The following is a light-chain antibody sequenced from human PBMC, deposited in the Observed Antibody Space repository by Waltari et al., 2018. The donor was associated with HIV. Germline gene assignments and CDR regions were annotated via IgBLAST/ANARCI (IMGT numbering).Light chain of an antibody. V-gene: IGLV3-21*04. J-gene: IGLJ2*01. CDR3: QVWDSSSDHVV. CDR1: NIGSKR. Sequence: SYVLTQPPSVSVAPGKTARITCRGNNIGSKRVHWYQQKPGQAPSLVIYYDSDRPSGIPERFSGSNSGNTATLTISRVEAGDEADYYCQVWDSSSDHVVFGGGTKLTVL. CDR2: YDS.